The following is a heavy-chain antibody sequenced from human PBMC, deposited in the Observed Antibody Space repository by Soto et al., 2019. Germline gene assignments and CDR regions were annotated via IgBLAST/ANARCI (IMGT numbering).Heavy chain of an antibody. CDR2: VYPSDSDV. J-gene: IGHJ6*02. CDR1: GYRFSSSW. V-gene: IGHV5-51*01. D-gene: IGHD1-26*01. CDR3: ARHGLAVGATTIYYYYYGMDV. Sequence: PGESLKISCQGTGYRFSSSWIGWVRQKPGKGLEWLGNVYPSDSDVRYSPSFQGQVTISADKSISTAYLQWSSLKASDTAMYYCARHGLAVGATTIYYYYYGMDVWGQGTTVTVSS.